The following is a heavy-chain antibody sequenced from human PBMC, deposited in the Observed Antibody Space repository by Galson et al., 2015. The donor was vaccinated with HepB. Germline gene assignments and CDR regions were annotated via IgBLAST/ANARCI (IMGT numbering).Heavy chain of an antibody. J-gene: IGHJ4*02. CDR2: IKVKSEGGTP. V-gene: IGHV3-15*01. CDR3: TTHRGDSSPEIFDY. D-gene: IGHD5-12*01. Sequence: SLRLSCAASGFTFNIAWMSWVRQAPGRGLEWVGRIKVKSEGGTPDYAASAMGRFTISRDDSQNTLYLQMNSLETEDTGVYYCTTHRGDSSPEIFDYWGQGTQVTVSS. CDR1: GFTFNIAW.